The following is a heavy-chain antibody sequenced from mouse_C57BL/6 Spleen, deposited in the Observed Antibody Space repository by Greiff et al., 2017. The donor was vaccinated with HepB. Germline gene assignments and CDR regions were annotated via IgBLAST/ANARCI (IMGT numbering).Heavy chain of an antibody. CDR1: GFTFSDYY. D-gene: IGHD1-1*01. CDR2: ISNGGGST. Sequence: EVKLVESGGGLVQPGGSLKLSCAASGFTFSDYYMYWVRQTPEKRLEWVAYISNGGGSTYYPDTVKGRFTISRDNAKNTLYLQMSRLKSEDTAMYYCARHYYGSSYFDYWGQGTTLTVSS. CDR3: ARHYYGSSYFDY. V-gene: IGHV5-12*01. J-gene: IGHJ2*01.